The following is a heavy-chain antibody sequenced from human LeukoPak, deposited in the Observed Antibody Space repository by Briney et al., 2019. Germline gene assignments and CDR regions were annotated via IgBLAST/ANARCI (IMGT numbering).Heavy chain of an antibody. CDR1: GFTFSSYS. J-gene: IGHJ4*02. Sequence: GGSLRLSCAASGFTFSSYSMNWVRQAPGKGLEWVSSISSSSYIYYADSVKGRFTISRDNAKNSLYLRMNSLRAEDTAVYYCARKDFDYWGQGTLVTVSS. D-gene: IGHD2-15*01. CDR3: ARKDFDY. V-gene: IGHV3-21*01. CDR2: ISSSSYI.